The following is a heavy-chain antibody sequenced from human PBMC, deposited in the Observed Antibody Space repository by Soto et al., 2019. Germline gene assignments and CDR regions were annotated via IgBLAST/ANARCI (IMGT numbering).Heavy chain of an antibody. CDR1: GFTFSSYA. V-gene: IGHV3-30-3*01. Sequence: QEQLVESGGGVVQPGGSLRLSCTASGFTFSSYAIHWVRQAPGKGLEWVAVISYDGSHKYYADAVKGRFTISRDNTKNTLYLQMTRLRGEDTAVYYCARDLRIRGESYVRNMDVWGPGATVTVSS. J-gene: IGHJ6*02. CDR3: ARDLRIRGESYVRNMDV. CDR2: ISYDGSHK. D-gene: IGHD3-10*02.